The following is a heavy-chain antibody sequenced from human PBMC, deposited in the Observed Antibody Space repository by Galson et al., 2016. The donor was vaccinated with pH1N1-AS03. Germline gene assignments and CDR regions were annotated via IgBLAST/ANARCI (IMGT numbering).Heavy chain of an antibody. CDR2: IFYSGST. CDR3: ARDYGSGWSETHYYGMDV. D-gene: IGHD6-19*01. V-gene: IGHV4-59*01. CDR1: GGSISSYS. Sequence: SKTLSLTCTVSGGSISSYSWSWIRQPPGKGLEWIGYIFYSGSTNYNPSLKSRVTISVDTSKNQFSLKLSSVTAADTAVYYWARDYGSGWSETHYYGMDVWGQGTTVTVSS. J-gene: IGHJ6*02.